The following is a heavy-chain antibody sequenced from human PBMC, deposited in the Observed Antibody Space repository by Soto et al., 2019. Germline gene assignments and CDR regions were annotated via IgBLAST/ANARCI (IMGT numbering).Heavy chain of an antibody. V-gene: IGHV3-7*01. CDR1: GFTFSRYW. J-gene: IGHJ4*02. Sequence: PGGSLRLSCAASGFTFSRYWMTWVRQAPGKGLEWVANINQDVSQKLYVDSVRGRFTISRDDAKNSVYLQMNNLRADDTAVYYCAKIGYNDWDFDYWGQGTLVTVYS. CDR3: AKIGYNDWDFDY. D-gene: IGHD3-22*01. CDR2: INQDVSQK.